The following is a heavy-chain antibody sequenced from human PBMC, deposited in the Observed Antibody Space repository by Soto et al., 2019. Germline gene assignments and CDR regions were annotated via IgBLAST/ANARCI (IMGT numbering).Heavy chain of an antibody. J-gene: IGHJ4*02. CDR2: IYYSGST. D-gene: IGHD6-6*01. CDR3: ARSFGSSSWFDY. V-gene: IGHV4-31*03. Sequence: QVQLQESGPGLVKPSQTLSLTCTVSGGSISSGGYYWSWIRQHPGKGLEWIGYIYYSGSTYYNPSLRGRVTIAVDTSKNQFSLKLSSVTAADTAVYYCARSFGSSSWFDYWGQGTLVTVSS. CDR1: GGSISSGGYY.